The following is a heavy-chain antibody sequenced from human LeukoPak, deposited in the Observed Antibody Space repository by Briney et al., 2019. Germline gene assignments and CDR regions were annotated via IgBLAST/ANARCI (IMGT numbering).Heavy chain of an antibody. CDR3: ARDRRGIAAAGIDY. CDR2: ISYDGSNK. D-gene: IGHD6-13*01. J-gene: IGHJ4*02. V-gene: IGHV3-30-3*01. Sequence: QPGGSLRLSCAASGFTFSSYAMHWVRQAPSKGLEWVAVISYDGSNKYYADSVKGRFTISRDNSKNTLYLQMNSLRAEDTAVYYCARDRRGIAAAGIDYWGQGTLVTVSS. CDR1: GFTFSSYA.